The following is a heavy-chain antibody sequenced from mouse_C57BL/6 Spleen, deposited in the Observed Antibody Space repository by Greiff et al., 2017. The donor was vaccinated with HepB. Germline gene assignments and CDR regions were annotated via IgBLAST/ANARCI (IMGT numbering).Heavy chain of an antibody. J-gene: IGHJ4*01. D-gene: IGHD2-4*01. CDR3: ARGDPGDYDYDGDYAMDY. Sequence: VQLQQPGAELVKPGASVKMSCKASGYTFTSYWITWVKQRPGQGLEWIGDIYPGSGSTNYNEKFKSKATLTVDTSSSTAYMQLSSLTSEDSAVYYCARGDPGDYDYDGDYAMDYWGQGTSVTVSS. V-gene: IGHV1-55*01. CDR2: IYPGSGST. CDR1: GYTFTSYW.